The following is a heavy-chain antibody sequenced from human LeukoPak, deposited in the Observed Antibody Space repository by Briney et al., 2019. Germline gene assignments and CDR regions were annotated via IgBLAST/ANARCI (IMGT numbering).Heavy chain of an antibody. CDR3: ARGGSGEPFDI. J-gene: IGHJ3*02. CDR1: GFTFSSYS. CDR2: ISSSGSAI. D-gene: IGHD6-19*01. Sequence: PGGSLRLSCAASGFTFSSYSMNWVRQAPGKGLEWVSYISSSGSAIYYADSVKGRFTISRDNAKNTLYLQMSSLGAEDTAVYYCARGGSGEPFDIWGQGTMVTVSS. V-gene: IGHV3-48*04.